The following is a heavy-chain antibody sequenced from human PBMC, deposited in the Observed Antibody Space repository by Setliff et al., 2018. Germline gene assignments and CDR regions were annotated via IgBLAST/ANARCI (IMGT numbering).Heavy chain of an antibody. J-gene: IGHJ4*01. CDR3: ATKDYGTSGYYRPFGF. CDR1: GSTLTELT. V-gene: IGHV1-24*01. CDR2: FNPEDDEI. D-gene: IGHD3-22*01. Sequence: ASVKVSCKVSGSTLTELTMYWVRQAPGKGLEWMGSFNPEDDEIIYAQKFLGRVTMTEDTSTDTAYMELSSLRSEDTAVYYCATKDYGTSGYYRPFGFWGQGTLVTVSS.